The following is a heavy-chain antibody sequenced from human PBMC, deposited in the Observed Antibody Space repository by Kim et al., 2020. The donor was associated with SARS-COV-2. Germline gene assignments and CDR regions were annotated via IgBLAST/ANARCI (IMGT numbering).Heavy chain of an antibody. CDR2: ISSSSSYI. Sequence: GGSLRLSCAASGFTFSSYSMNWVRQAPGKGLEWVSSISSSSSYIYYADSVKGRFTISRDNAKNSLYLQMNSLRADYTAVYYCARDRSPIAAFDYWGQGTLVTVSS. D-gene: IGHD6-13*01. CDR1: GFTFSSYS. J-gene: IGHJ4*02. CDR3: ARDRSPIAAFDY. V-gene: IGHV3-21*01.